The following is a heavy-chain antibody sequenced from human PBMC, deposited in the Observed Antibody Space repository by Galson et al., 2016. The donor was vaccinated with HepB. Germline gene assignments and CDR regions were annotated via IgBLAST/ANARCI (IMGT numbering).Heavy chain of an antibody. CDR2: GSVHGGRK. Sequence: SLRLSCAASGFNFNKYSMHWVRQAPGKGLEWVAAGSVHGGRKFYADVVKGRFTISRDSANNMLFLQMSSLRDDDTAVYFCAKRHEYCPPVGCSVDYWGQGTLVSVSS. V-gene: IGHV3-30*18. CDR3: AKRHEYCPPVGCSVDY. CDR1: GFNFNKYS. J-gene: IGHJ4*02. D-gene: IGHD2/OR15-2a*01.